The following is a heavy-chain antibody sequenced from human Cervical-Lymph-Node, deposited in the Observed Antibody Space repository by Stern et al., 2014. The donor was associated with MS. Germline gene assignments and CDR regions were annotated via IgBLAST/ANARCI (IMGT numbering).Heavy chain of an antibody. CDR3: AGAIGSRGVGVKDY. D-gene: IGHD1-26*01. V-gene: IGHV4-61*02. Sequence: QVQLQESGPGLVKPSQTLSLICTVSGGSVSSGSYYWSWIRQSAGKGLEWMGRIYGSGSPVYNPSLKSRVTFSMNTFANQFSWRMPSVTAADTAVYYCAGAIGSRGVGVKDYWGQGAVVTVSS. CDR1: GGSVSSGSYY. CDR2: IYGSGSP. J-gene: IGHJ4*02.